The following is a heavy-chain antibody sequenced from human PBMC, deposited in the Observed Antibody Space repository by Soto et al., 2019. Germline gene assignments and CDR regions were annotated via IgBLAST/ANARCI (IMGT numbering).Heavy chain of an antibody. V-gene: IGHV2-5*02. J-gene: IGHJ6*02. CDR1: GFSLTTNGVG. D-gene: IGHD2-21*01. Sequence: QITLKESGPTLVKPTETLTLTCTFSGFSLTTNGVGVGWIRQPPGKALEWLAFIYWDDEKRYSPSLKTRLTITKDTSKNHVVLIMTSMDPVDTATYYWAHRLVRGEIYGLDVWGQGTTGAVSS. CDR3: AHRLVRGEIYGLDV. CDR2: IYWDDEK.